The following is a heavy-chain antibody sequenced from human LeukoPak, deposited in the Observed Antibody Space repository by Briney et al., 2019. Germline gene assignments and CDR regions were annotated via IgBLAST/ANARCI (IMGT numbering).Heavy chain of an antibody. D-gene: IGHD6-13*01. CDR2: INHSGST. CDR3: ARVTGYVMEDYFDY. Sequence: SETLSLTCAVYGGSFSGYYWSWIRQPPGKGLEWIGEINHSGSTNSNPSLKSRVTISVDTSKNQFSLRLSSVTAADTAVYYCARVTGYVMEDYFDYWGQGTLVTVSS. CDR1: GGSFSGYY. J-gene: IGHJ4*02. V-gene: IGHV4-34*01.